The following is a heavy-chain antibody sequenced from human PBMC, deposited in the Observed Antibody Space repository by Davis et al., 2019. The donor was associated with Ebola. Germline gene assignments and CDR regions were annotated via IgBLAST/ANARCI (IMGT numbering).Heavy chain of an antibody. V-gene: IGHV3-9*01. Sequence: GGSLRLSCVASGFTFDDYAMHWVRQAPGKGLEWVSGISWNSGSIGYADSVKGRFTISRDNAKNSLYLQMNSLRAEDTALYYCAKGRYPHYYYGMDVWGQGTTVTVSS. J-gene: IGHJ6*02. CDR1: GFTFDDYA. CDR2: ISWNSGSI. D-gene: IGHD1-14*01. CDR3: AKGRYPHYYYGMDV.